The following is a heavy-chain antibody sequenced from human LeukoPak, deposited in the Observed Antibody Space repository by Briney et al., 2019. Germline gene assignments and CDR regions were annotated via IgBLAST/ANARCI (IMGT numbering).Heavy chain of an antibody. CDR1: GFTFSIFA. CDR3: ARAGSEVDCTGGSCYLGY. Sequence: GGSLRLACAASGFTFSIFAMTWVRQAPGRGLEWVSAITGIGSSTYSADSVKGRFTISRDNSKNTLYLQMNSLRADDTAVYYCARAGSEVDCTGGSCYLGYWGQGTLVTVSS. D-gene: IGHD2-15*01. CDR2: ITGIGSST. J-gene: IGHJ4*02. V-gene: IGHV3-23*01.